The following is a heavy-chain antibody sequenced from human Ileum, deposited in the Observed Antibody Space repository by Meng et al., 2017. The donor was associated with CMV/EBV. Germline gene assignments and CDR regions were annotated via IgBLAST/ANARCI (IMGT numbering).Heavy chain of an antibody. CDR3: ARVGLERRSGEDY. J-gene: IGHJ4*02. V-gene: IGHV3-48*03. Sequence: GESLKISCAASGFTFSSYEMNWVRQAPGKGLEWVSYISSSGSTIYYADSVKGRFTISRDNSKNTLYLQMNSLRAEDTAVYYCARVGLERRSGEDYWGQGTLVTVSS. D-gene: IGHD1-1*01. CDR1: GFTFSSYE. CDR2: ISSSGSTI.